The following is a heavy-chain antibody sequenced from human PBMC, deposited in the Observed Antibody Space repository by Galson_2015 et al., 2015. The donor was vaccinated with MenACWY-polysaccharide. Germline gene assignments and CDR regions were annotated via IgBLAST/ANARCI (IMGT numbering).Heavy chain of an antibody. CDR2: MNPNSGNT. Sequence: SVKVSCKASGYTFTNYDINWVRQATGQGLEWMGWMNPNSGNTGYAQKFQGRVTMTRNTSISTAYMELSSLRSEDTAVYYCARVSSGYCPEVVSDYWGQGTRVTVSS. CDR1: GYTFTNYD. CDR3: ARVSSGYCPEVVSDY. V-gene: IGHV1-8*01. J-gene: IGHJ4*02. D-gene: IGHD3-10*01.